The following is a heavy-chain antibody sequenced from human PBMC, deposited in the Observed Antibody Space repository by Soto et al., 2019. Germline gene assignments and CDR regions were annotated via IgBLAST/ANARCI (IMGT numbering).Heavy chain of an antibody. Sequence: SETLSLICTVSGGSISIGGYYWRWIRQHPGKGLEWIGYIYYSGSTYYNPSLKSRVTISVDTSKNQFSLKLSSVTAADTAVHYCASEVVYAYYDSSGYYQHFDYWGQGTLVTVSS. CDR1: GGSISIGGYY. V-gene: IGHV4-31*03. CDR2: IYYSGST. J-gene: IGHJ4*02. D-gene: IGHD3-22*01. CDR3: ASEVVYAYYDSSGYYQHFDY.